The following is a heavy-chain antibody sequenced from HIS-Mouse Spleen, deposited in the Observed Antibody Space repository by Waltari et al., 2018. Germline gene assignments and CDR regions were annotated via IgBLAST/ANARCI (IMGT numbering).Heavy chain of an antibody. D-gene: IGHD6-13*01. CDR1: GGSISSSSYY. J-gene: IGHJ2*01. CDR3: AREIPYSSSWYDWYFDL. V-gene: IGHV4-39*07. CDR2: IYYSGST. Sequence: QLQVSGPGLVMPSATLSLTCTVSGGSISSSSYYWCWIRQPPGKGLEWIGSIYYSGSTYYNPSLKSRVTISVDTSKNQFSLKLSSVTAADTAVYYCAREIPYSSSWYDWYFDLWGRGTLVTVSS.